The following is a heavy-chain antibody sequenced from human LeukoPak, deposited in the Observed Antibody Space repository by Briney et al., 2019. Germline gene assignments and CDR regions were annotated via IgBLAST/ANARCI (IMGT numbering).Heavy chain of an antibody. CDR2: IDPSGGT. D-gene: IGHD4/OR15-4a*01. CDR3: AMVLWQSGRPGP. V-gene: IGHV4-34*01. CDR1: GGSLINYY. Sequence: SETLSLTCAAYGGSLINYYWSWICQSPGKGLEWIGDIDPSGGTNYNPALRSRVTMSIDPSRNQFYLKINSVTASDTAVYYCAMVLWQSGRPGPWDQGSLVTVSS. J-gene: IGHJ5*02.